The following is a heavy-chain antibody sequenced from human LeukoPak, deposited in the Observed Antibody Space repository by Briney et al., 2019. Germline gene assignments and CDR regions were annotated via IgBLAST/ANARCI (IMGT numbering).Heavy chain of an antibody. CDR1: GFTFSSYS. V-gene: IGHV3-21*01. D-gene: IGHD3-22*01. CDR3: ARAYYYDSSGYQPNYYYGMDV. Sequence: GSLRLSCAASGFTFSSYSMNWVRQAPGKGLEWVSSISSSSSYIYYADSVKGRFTISRDNAKNSLYLQMNSLRAEDTAVYYCARAYYYDSSGYQPNYYYGMDVWGQGTTVTVSS. J-gene: IGHJ6*02. CDR2: ISSSSSYI.